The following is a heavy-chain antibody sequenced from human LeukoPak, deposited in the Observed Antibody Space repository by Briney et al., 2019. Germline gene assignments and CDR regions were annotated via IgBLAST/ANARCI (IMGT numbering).Heavy chain of an antibody. Sequence: ASVKVSCKASGFTFTSSAMHWVRQVPGQGLEWMGIINPTGGGTTYAQKFQGRLTMTRDTSTATIYMDLSSLRSEDTAVYFCVRALDFGGNDFDYWGQGTLVTVSS. V-gene: IGHV1-46*01. J-gene: IGHJ4*02. CDR2: INPTGGGT. D-gene: IGHD4-23*01. CDR1: GFTFTSSA. CDR3: VRALDFGGNDFDY.